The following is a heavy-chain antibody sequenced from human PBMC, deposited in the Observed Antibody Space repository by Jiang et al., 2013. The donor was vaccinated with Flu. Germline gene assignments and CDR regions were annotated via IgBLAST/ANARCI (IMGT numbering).Heavy chain of an antibody. CDR2: INHSGST. CDR3: ARHPFVGSSSGWSHYYYYYGMDV. J-gene: IGHJ6*02. V-gene: IGHV4-34*01. D-gene: IGHD6-6*01. Sequence: LLKPSETLSLTCAVYGGSFSGYYWSWIRQPPGKGLEWIGEINHSGSTNYNPSLKSRVTISVDTSKNQFSLKLSSVTAADTAVYYCARHPFVGSSSGWSHYYYYYGMDVWGQGTTVTVSS. CDR1: GGSFSGYY.